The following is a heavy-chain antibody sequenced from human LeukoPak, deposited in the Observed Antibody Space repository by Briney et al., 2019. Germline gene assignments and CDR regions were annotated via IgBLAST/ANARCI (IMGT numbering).Heavy chain of an antibody. D-gene: IGHD3-3*01. CDR2: ISGSDTST. J-gene: IGHJ4*02. Sequence: HPGGSLRLSCAASGLTFSSSAMSWVRQAPGKGLEWVSAISGSDTSTYYADSVKGRFTISRDNFKNTLYLQMNSLRAEDTAVYYCAKNLYDFWSGYYWGIDYWGQGTLVTVSS. V-gene: IGHV3-23*01. CDR3: AKNLYDFWSGYYWGIDY. CDR1: GLTFSSSA.